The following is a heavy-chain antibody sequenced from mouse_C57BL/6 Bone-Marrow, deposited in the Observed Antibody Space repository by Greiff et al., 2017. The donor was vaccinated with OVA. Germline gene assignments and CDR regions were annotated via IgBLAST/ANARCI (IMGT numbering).Heavy chain of an antibody. CDR1: GFTFSSYA. CDR2: ISDGVSST. J-gene: IGHJ2*01. D-gene: IGHD2-4*01. V-gene: IGHV5-4*01. CDR3: ARDQGYDYDELDY. Sequence: EVKLVESGGGLVKPGGSLKLSCAASGFTFSSYAMSWVRQTPEKGLGWVATISDGVSSTYYPDNVKGRFPISRDNAKNNLYMKRSHLKSEDTAMYYSARDQGYDYDELDYWGQGTTLTVSS.